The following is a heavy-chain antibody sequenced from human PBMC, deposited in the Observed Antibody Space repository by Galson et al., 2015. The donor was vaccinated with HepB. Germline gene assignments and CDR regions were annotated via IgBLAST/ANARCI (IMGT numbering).Heavy chain of an antibody. D-gene: IGHD2-8*01. J-gene: IGHJ4*02. CDR3: ARVYPHCTSGVCYKNFDY. V-gene: IGHV4-59*01. CDR1: GGSISRYY. Sequence: SETLSLTCTVSGGSISRYYWSWIRQSPGQGLEWIGYIYYSGSTNYNPSLKSRVTISVDTSKNQFSLKLSSVTAADTAVYYCARVYPHCTSGVCYKNFDYWGQGTLVTVSS. CDR2: IYYSGST.